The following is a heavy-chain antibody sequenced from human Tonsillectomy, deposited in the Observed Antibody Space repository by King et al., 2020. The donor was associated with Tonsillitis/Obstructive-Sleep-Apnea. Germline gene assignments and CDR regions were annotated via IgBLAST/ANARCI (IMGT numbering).Heavy chain of an antibody. CDR2: ISYDGSNK. Sequence: VQLVESGGGVVQPGRSLRLSCAASGFTFSSYAMHWVRQAPGKGLEWVAVISYDGSNKYYADSVKGRFTISRDNSKNTLYLQMNSLRAEDTAVYYCARELTDDPYCGGDCRGDYYYYGMDVWGQGTTVTVSS. J-gene: IGHJ6*02. CDR3: ARELTDDPYCGGDCRGDYYYYGMDV. CDR1: GFTFSSYA. V-gene: IGHV3-30*04. D-gene: IGHD2-21*02.